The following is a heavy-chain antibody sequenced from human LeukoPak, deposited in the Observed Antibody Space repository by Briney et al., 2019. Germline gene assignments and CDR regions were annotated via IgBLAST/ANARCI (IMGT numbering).Heavy chain of an antibody. J-gene: IGHJ4*02. CDR2: IIPIFGTA. CDR1: GGTFSSYA. V-gene: IGHV1-69*13. Sequence: SVKVSCKASGGTFSSYAISWVRQAPGQGLEWMGGIIPIFGTANYAQKFQGRVTITADESTSTAYMELSSLRSEDTAVYYCARSTGLDSSGYKGYFDYWGQGTLVTVSS. D-gene: IGHD3-22*01. CDR3: ARSTGLDSSGYKGYFDY.